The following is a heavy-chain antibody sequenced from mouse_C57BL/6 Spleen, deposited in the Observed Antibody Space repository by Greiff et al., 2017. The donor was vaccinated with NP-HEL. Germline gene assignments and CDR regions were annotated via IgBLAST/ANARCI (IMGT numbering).Heavy chain of an antibody. Sequence: VQLQQPGAELVRPGSSVKLSCKASGYTFTSYWMDWVKQRPGQGLEWIGNIYPSDSETHYNQKFKDKATLTVDKSSSTAYMQLSSLTSEDSAVYYCARSDYSNLFDYWGQGTTLTVSS. CDR3: ARSDYSNLFDY. J-gene: IGHJ2*01. CDR1: GYTFTSYW. D-gene: IGHD2-5*01. V-gene: IGHV1-61*01. CDR2: IYPSDSET.